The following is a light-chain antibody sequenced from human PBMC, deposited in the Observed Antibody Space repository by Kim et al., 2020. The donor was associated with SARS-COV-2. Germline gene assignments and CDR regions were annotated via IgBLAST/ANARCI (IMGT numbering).Light chain of an antibody. V-gene: IGLV2-14*04. Sequence: QPITISCTGTSSDVGGYNYVAWYQQHPDKAPKLMIYDVSKRPSGVSNRFSGAKSGNTASLTISGLQAEDESDYYCSSYTSSTTYWVFGGGTQLTVL. J-gene: IGLJ3*02. CDR2: DVS. CDR3: SSYTSSTTYWV. CDR1: SSDVGGYNY.